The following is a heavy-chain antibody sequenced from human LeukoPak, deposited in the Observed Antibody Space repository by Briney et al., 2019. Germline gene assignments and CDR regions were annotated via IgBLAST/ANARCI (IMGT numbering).Heavy chain of an antibody. J-gene: IGHJ1*01. V-gene: IGHV3-74*01. Sequence: GGSLRLSCAASGFTFSSYWIHWVRQAPGKGLVWVSRINSDGSSTTYADSVKGRFTISRDNAKSTLYLQMNSLRAEDTAVYYCARGGSSWSGYFQHWGQGTLVTVSS. CDR2: INSDGSST. CDR1: GFTFSSYW. D-gene: IGHD6-13*01. CDR3: ARGGSSWSGYFQH.